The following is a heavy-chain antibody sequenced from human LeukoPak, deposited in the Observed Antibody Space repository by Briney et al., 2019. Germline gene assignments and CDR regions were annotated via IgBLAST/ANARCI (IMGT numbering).Heavy chain of an antibody. CDR1: GGSISSGGYS. V-gene: IGHV4-30-2*01. J-gene: IGHJ4*02. CDR2: IYHSGST. Sequence: SQTLSLTCAVSGGSISSGGYSWSWIRQPPGKGLEWIGYIYHSGSTYYNPSLKGRVTISVDRSKNQFSLKLSSVTAADTAVYYCASAQWELLQFDYWGQGTLVTVSS. D-gene: IGHD1-26*01. CDR3: ASAQWELLQFDY.